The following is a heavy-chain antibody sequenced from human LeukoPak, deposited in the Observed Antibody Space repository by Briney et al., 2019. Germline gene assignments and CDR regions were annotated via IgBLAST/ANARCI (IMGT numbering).Heavy chain of an antibody. D-gene: IGHD3-22*01. CDR1: GFTVSSNY. J-gene: IGHJ4*02. CDR2: TYSGGST. CDR3: ARGSRGYYYDFDY. V-gene: IGHV3-66*01. Sequence: GGSLRLSCAASGFTVSSNYMSWVRQAPGKGLEWVSLTYSGGSTYYADSVKGRFTISRGNSRNTLYLQMNSLRAEDTAVYYCARGSRGYYYDFDYWGQGTLVTVSS.